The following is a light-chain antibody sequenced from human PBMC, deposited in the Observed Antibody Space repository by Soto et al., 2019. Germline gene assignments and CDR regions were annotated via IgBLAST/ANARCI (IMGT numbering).Light chain of an antibody. CDR1: SSDVGSSNF. V-gene: IGLV2-23*01. J-gene: IGLJ1*01. CDR2: EGD. CDR3: CSFARSSSFYV. Sequence: QSVLTQPASGSGSPGQSITISCSGTSSDVGSSNFVSWYQQHPGKAPKLIIFEGDRRPSGVSGRFSGSKSGNTASLTISGLQAEDEADYYCCSFARSSSFYVFGTGTKVTVL.